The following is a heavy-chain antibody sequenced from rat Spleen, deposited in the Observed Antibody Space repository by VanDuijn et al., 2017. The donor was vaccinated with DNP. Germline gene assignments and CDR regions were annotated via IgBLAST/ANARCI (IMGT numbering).Heavy chain of an antibody. D-gene: IGHD1-12*02. CDR3: ASPDYYDGSYPFF. Sequence: EVQLVESGGDLVQPGGSMKLSCAASGFNFNTYDMAWVRQAPKKGLEWVASISSTGGSTSYRDSVKGRFTISRDNAKSILYLQMDSLRSEDMATYYCASPDYYDGSYPFFWGPGTMVTVSS. CDR2: ISSTGGST. CDR1: GFNFNTYD. V-gene: IGHV5-25*01. J-gene: IGHJ1*01.